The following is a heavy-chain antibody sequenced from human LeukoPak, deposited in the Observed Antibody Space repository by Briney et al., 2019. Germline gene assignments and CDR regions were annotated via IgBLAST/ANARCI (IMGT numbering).Heavy chain of an antibody. D-gene: IGHD3-3*01. J-gene: IGHJ5*02. CDR2: IYHSGST. Sequence: SGTLSLTCAVSGGSISSSNWWGWVRQPPGKGLEWIGEIYHSGSTNYNPSLKSRVTISVDKSKNQFPLKLSSVTAADTAVYYCARGVVTEYNWFDPWGQGTLVTVSS. CDR3: ARGVVTEYNWFDP. CDR1: GGSISSSNW. V-gene: IGHV4-4*02.